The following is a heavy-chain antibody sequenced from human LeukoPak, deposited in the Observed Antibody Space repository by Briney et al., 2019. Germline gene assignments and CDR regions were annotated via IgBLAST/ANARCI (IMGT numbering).Heavy chain of an antibody. CDR1: GFTFSSNG. CDR2: IRNDGSNK. J-gene: IGHJ4*02. D-gene: IGHD3-16*02. CDR3: ARDYLSGFDY. Sequence: GRSLRLSCAASGFTFSSNGMHWVRQAPGKGLEWVAVIRNDGSNKYYADSVKGRFTISRDNSKNTLFLQMNSLRDEDTAVYYCARDYLSGFDYWGQGTLVTVSS. V-gene: IGHV3-33*01.